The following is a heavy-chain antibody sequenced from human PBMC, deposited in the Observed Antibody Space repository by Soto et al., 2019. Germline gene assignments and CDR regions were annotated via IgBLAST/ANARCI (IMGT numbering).Heavy chain of an antibody. D-gene: IGHD2-2*01. V-gene: IGHV4-4*07. J-gene: IGHJ4*02. Sequence: PSETLSLTCTVSGGSISPYYWSWIRQPAGKGLEGIGRIYASGSTNYNPSLKGRVTMSVATSKNQSSLKLSSMTAADTAVYYCARGGMVVIPSATAFDYWGQGTLVTVSS. CDR1: GGSISPYY. CDR2: IYASGST. CDR3: ARGGMVVIPSATAFDY.